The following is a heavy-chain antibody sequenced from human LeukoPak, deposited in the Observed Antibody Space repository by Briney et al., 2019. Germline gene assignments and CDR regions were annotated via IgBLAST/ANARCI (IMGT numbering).Heavy chain of an antibody. V-gene: IGHV4-34*01. Sequence: SETLSLTCAVYGGSFSGSYWSWIRQPPGKGLEWIGEINHSQSTNYNPSLKSRITISVDTSKNQFSLKLSSVTAADTAVYYCASGLEYSGSYTSEIYWGQGTLVTVSS. J-gene: IGHJ4*02. D-gene: IGHD1-26*01. CDR2: INHSQST. CDR1: GGSFSGSY. CDR3: ASGLEYSGSYTSEIY.